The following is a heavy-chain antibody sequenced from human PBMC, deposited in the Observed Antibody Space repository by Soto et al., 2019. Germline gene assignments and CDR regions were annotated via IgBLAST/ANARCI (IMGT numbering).Heavy chain of an antibody. CDR1: GFSFSTYG. J-gene: IGHJ6*02. D-gene: IGHD3-22*01. CDR2: ISYDGSTK. Sequence: GGSLRLSCAASGFSFSTYGMHWVRQAPGKGLEWVAVISYDGSTKTYADSVKGRFTISRDNSKNTLYLQMNSLRAEDTAVYYCAKLGRSYYYDSSGSGMDVWGQGTTVTVSS. CDR3: AKLGRSYYYDSSGSGMDV. V-gene: IGHV3-30*18.